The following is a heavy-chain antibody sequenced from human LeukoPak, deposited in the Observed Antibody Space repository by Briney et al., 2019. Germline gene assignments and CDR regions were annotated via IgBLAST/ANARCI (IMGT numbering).Heavy chain of an antibody. V-gene: IGHV4-38-2*02. D-gene: IGHD3-22*01. CDR3: ARDPYDKDPFSFDY. J-gene: IGHJ4*02. CDR2: IYHSGST. CDR1: GYSISSGYY. Sequence: SETLSLTCTVSGYSISSGYYWGWLRQPPGKGLEWIGCIYHSGSTYYNPSLKSRVTISVDTSKNQFSLKLSSVTAADAAVYYCARDPYDKDPFSFDYWGQGTLVTVSS.